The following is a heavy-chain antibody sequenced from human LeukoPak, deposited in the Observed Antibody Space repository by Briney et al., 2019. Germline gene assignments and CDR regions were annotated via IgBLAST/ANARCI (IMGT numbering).Heavy chain of an antibody. V-gene: IGHV4-34*01. CDR2: INHSGST. Sequence: SETLSLTCAVYGGSFSGYYWSWIRQPPGKGLEWIGEINHSGSTNYNPSLKSRVTISVDTSKNQFSLKLSSVTAADTAVYYCARGIPPYYDFWSGYYTGGAPGDYFDYWGQGTLVTVSS. CDR3: ARGIPPYYDFWSGYYTGGAPGDYFDY. CDR1: GGSFSGYY. D-gene: IGHD3-3*01. J-gene: IGHJ4*02.